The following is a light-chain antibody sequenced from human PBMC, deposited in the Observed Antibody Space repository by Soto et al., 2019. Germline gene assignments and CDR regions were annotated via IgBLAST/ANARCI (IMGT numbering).Light chain of an antibody. V-gene: IGKV3-20*01. Sequence: EVVLTQSPGTLSLSPGERATLSCRASQSDSSTYLAWYQQKPGQAPRLLIYGASNRATGIPDRFSGSGSGTDFTLTIRRLEPEDFAVYFCQQYDVSPFTFGPGTKVDVK. CDR2: GAS. J-gene: IGKJ3*01. CDR1: QSDSSTY. CDR3: QQYDVSPFT.